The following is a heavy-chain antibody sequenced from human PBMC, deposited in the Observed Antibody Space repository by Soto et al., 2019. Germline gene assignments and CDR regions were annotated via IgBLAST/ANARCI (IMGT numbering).Heavy chain of an antibody. CDR1: GFSLSTSAVG. Sequence: QITLQESGPTLVKPTQTLTLTCTFSGFSLSTSAVGVGWIRQPPGKALEWLSVIYGDDDKRSSPSLRSRLTSTKDTAKDQVVLTMPNMDPVDTATCYCAHRHRDSAGLFDYWGQGILVTVSS. J-gene: IGHJ4*02. V-gene: IGHV2-5*02. CDR3: AHRHRDSAGLFDY. CDR2: IYGDDDK.